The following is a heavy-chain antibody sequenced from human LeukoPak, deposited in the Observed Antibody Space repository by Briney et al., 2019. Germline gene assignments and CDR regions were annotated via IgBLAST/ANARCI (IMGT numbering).Heavy chain of an antibody. V-gene: IGHV3-21*01. Sequence: GGSLRLSCTASGFTFSSYSMGWVRQAPGKGLEWVSCISSRSSDISYADSVKARFTNSRDNAKNSLYLQMNSLRAEDTAVYYCARGRGYYDSSGYYSYYFDYWGQGTLVTVSS. D-gene: IGHD3-22*01. CDR2: ISSRSSDI. CDR1: GFTFSSYS. J-gene: IGHJ4*02. CDR3: ARGRGYYDSSGYYSYYFDY.